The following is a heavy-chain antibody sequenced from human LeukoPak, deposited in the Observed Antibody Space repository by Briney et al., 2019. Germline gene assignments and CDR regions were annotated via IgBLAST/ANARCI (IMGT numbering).Heavy chain of an antibody. CDR3: ARGLRYCSGGSCYSWFDP. J-gene: IGHJ5*02. D-gene: IGHD2-15*01. Sequence: ASVKVSCKASGYTFTDYYMHWVRQAPGQGLEWMGWINPKSGGTKYAQKFQGRATMTRDTSISTAYMELSRLRSDDTAVYYCARGLRYCSGGSCYSWFDPWGQGTLVTVSS. CDR2: INPKSGGT. CDR1: GYTFTDYY. V-gene: IGHV1-2*02.